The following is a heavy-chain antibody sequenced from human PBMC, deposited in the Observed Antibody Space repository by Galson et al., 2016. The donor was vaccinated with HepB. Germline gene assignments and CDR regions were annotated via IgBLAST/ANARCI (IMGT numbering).Heavy chain of an antibody. J-gene: IGHJ3*02. D-gene: IGHD3-22*01. CDR2: INPNTGDT. V-gene: IGHV1-2*02. Sequence: SVKVSCKASGYSFTGYYIHWVRQAPGQGLEWMGWINPNTGDTNYAQKFQGRVTMTRDTSTSTALVELSRLRSDATAGYYCARDLYDRNGYKITGPFDIWGQGARVTVS. CDR1: GYSFTGYY. CDR3: ARDLYDRNGYKITGPFDI.